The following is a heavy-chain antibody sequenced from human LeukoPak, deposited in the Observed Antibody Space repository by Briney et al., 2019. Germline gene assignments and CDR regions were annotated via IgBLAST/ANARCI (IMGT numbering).Heavy chain of an antibody. CDR1: GGSISSYY. V-gene: IGHV4-59*01. Sequence: PSETLSLTCTVSGGSISSYYWSWIRQPPGKGLEGIGYIYYSGSTNYNPSLKSRVTISVDTSKNQFSLKLSSVTAADTAVYYCATGIAAAGTDYWGQGTLVTVSS. CDR2: IYYSGST. CDR3: ATGIAAAGTDY. D-gene: IGHD6-13*01. J-gene: IGHJ4*02.